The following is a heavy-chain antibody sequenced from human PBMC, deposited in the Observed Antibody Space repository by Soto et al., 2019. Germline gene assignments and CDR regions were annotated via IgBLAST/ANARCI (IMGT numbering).Heavy chain of an antibody. Sequence: EVQLVESGGGLVQPGGSLRLSCAASGFTFSSYWMHWVRQAPGKGLVWVSRINSDGSTTNYADSVKGRFTISRDNAKNTLYLQMNSLRAEDTAVYYCARDRQWPHHAFDIWGQGTMVTVSS. V-gene: IGHV3-74*01. CDR2: INSDGSTT. J-gene: IGHJ3*02. D-gene: IGHD6-19*01. CDR3: ARDRQWPHHAFDI. CDR1: GFTFSSYW.